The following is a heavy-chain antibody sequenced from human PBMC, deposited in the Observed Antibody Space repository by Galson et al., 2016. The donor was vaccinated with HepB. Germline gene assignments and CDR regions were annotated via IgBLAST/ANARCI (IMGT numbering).Heavy chain of an antibody. Sequence: SVKVSCKASGGTFSSYAISWVRQAPGLGLEWMGGIIPIFGTANYAQKFQGRVTITADESTSTAYMELSSLRSEDTAVYYCARGGNGYNSWWEISYYFDHWGQGTLVTVSA. V-gene: IGHV1-69*13. D-gene: IGHD5-24*01. CDR2: IIPIFGTA. CDR1: GGTFSSYA. J-gene: IGHJ4*02. CDR3: ARGGNGYNSWWEISYYFDH.